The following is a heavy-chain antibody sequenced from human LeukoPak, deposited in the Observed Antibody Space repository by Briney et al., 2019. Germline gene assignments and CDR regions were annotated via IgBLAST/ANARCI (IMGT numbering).Heavy chain of an antibody. J-gene: IGHJ5*02. CDR2: IYPGDSDT. D-gene: IGHD6-13*01. CDR1: GYSFTTYW. Sequence: GESLKISCKASGYSFTTYWIGWVRQMPGKGLGWMGIIYPGDSDTRYSPSFQGQVTISADKSISTAYLQWSSLKASDTAMYYCARHVNIAAAGDNWFDPWGQGTLVTVSS. V-gene: IGHV5-51*01. CDR3: ARHVNIAAAGDNWFDP.